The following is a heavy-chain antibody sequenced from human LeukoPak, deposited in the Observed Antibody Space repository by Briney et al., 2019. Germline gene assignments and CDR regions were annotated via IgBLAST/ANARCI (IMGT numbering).Heavy chain of an antibody. CDR1: GYTFTGYY. V-gene: IGHV1-2*02. J-gene: IGHJ1*01. CDR3: ALLTTVTTGYFQH. D-gene: IGHD4-17*01. CDR2: INPNSGGT. Sequence: GASVKVSCKASGYTFTGYYMHCVRQAPGQGLEWMGWINPNSGGTNYAQKFQGRVTMTRDTSISTAYMELSRLRSDDTAVYYCALLTTVTTGYFQHWGQGTLVTVSS.